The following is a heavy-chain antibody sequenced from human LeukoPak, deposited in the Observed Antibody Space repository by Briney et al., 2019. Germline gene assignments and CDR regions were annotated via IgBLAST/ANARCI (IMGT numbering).Heavy chain of an antibody. CDR2: ISAYNGNT. CDR3: ARVGIYCSSTSCYASDFDY. CDR1: GYTFTSYG. D-gene: IGHD2-2*01. J-gene: IGHJ4*02. Sequence: ASVKVSCKASGYTFTSYGISWVRQAPGQGLEWMGWISAYNGNTNYAQKLQGRVTMTTDISTSTAYMELRSLRSDDTAVYYCARVGIYCSSTSCYASDFDYWGQGTLVTVSS. V-gene: IGHV1-18*01.